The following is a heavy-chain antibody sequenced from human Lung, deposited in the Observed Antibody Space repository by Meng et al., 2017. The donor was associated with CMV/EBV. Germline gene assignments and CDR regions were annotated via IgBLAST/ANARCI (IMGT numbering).Heavy chain of an antibody. CDR1: GYTFTGYY. V-gene: IGHV1-2*02. J-gene: IGHJ1*01. Sequence: ASXXVSCKASGYTFTGYYLYWVRQAPGQGLEWMGWINPNNGGTNYAQRFQGRVTMTRDTSITTVYMELSRLTSDDTAVYYCARKTDTGGWNFHHWGQGTLVTDSS. CDR2: INPNNGGT. D-gene: IGHD3-16*01. CDR3: ARKTDTGGWNFHH.